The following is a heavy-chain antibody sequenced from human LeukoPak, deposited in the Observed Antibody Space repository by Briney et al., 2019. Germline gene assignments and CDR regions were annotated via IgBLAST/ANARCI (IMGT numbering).Heavy chain of an antibody. CDR2: IYYSGIT. V-gene: IGHV4-59*01. CDR3: ARVGDIAGSRELWYFDL. Sequence: SATLSLTCTVSADSISSYYWSWIRQPPGKGLEWIGYIYYSGITNYNPSFKCRVTISVDTSKNHFSLKLSSVRAADTAVYYCARVGDIAGSRELWYFDLWGRGTLVTVSS. CDR1: ADSISSYY. J-gene: IGHJ2*01. D-gene: IGHD6-13*01.